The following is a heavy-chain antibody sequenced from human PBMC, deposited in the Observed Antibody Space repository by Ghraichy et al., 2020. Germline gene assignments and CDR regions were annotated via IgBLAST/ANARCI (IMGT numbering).Heavy chain of an antibody. CDR2: ISSSSSYI. CDR1: GFTFSSYS. V-gene: IGHV3-21*01. CDR3: AREAPRYCSSTSCYLSSAFDI. D-gene: IGHD2-2*01. Sequence: LSLTCAASGFTFSSYSMNWVRQAPGKGLEWVSSISSSSSYIYYADSVKGRFTISRDNAKNSLYLQMNSLRAEDTAVYYCAREAPRYCSSTSCYLSSAFDIWGQGTMVTVSS. J-gene: IGHJ3*02.